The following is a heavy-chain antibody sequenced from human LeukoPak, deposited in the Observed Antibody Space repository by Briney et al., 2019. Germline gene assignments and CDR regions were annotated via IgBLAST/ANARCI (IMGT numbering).Heavy chain of an antibody. J-gene: IGHJ6*02. CDR1: GYTFTSYD. V-gene: IGHV1-8*01. CDR3: ARTYYDFWSGYSYYYYYGMDV. Sequence: GASVKVSCKASGYTFTSYDINWVRQATGQGLEWMGFMNPNSGNTGYAQKFQGRVTMTRNSSISTAYMELSSLRSEDTAVYYCARTYYDFWSGYSYYYYYGMDVWGQGTTVTVSS. D-gene: IGHD3-3*01. CDR2: MNPNSGNT.